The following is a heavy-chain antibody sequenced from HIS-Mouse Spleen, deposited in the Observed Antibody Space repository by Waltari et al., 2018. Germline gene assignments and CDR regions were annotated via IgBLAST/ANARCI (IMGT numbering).Heavy chain of an antibody. CDR3: AYGDYFDY. CDR1: GGSISSSSYY. V-gene: IGHV4-39*01. CDR2: IYYSGRT. D-gene: IGHD4-17*01. J-gene: IGHJ4*02. Sequence: QLQLRESGPGLVKPSETLSLTCTVSGGSISSSSYYWGWIRQPPGKGLEWIGSIYYSGRTYYNPSLQSRVTISVDTSKNQFSLKLSSVTAADTAVYYCAYGDYFDYWGQGTLVTVSS.